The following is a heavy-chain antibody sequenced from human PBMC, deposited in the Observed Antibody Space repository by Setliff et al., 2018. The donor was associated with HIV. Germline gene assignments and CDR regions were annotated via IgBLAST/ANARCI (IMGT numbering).Heavy chain of an antibody. D-gene: IGHD3-16*01. J-gene: IGHJ4*02. CDR3: ARSRRVLGRGILVGKFDS. V-gene: IGHV4-38-2*02. Sequence: PSETLSLTCSVSGGSINSGYFWGWIRQPPGKGLEWIGSIYNSGSTHYNPSLESRVTVSVDTSKNQFSLKLSSVTAADTAVYYCARSRRVLGRGILVGKFDSWGQGTLVTVSS. CDR1: GGSINSGYF. CDR2: IYNSGST.